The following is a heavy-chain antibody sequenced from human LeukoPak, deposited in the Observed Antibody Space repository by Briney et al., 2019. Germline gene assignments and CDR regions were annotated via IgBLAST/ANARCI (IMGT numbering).Heavy chain of an antibody. CDR3: ARVGPPYYYYYMDV. CDR2: IKQDGSEK. Sequence: GGSLRLSCAASGFTFSSYWMTWVRQAPGKRLEWVANIKQDGSEKYSVDSLKGRFTISRDNAKKLLYLQMNSLRVEDTAVYYCARVGPPYYYYYMDVWGKGTTVTVSS. CDR1: GFTFSSYW. V-gene: IGHV3-7*01. J-gene: IGHJ6*03.